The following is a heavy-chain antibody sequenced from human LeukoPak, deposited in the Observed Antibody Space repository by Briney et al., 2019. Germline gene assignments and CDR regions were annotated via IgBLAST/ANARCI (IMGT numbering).Heavy chain of an antibody. CDR3: AQDYYDRSGLLAL. D-gene: IGHD3-22*01. Sequence: ASVKVSCKASGYTFTGYYMHWVRQAPGQGLEWMGWINPNSGGTNYAQKFQGRVTMTRDTSISTAYMELSRLRSEDTAVYYCAQDYYDRSGLLALWGRGTLVTVSS. CDR1: GYTFTGYY. J-gene: IGHJ2*01. V-gene: IGHV1-2*02. CDR2: INPNSGGT.